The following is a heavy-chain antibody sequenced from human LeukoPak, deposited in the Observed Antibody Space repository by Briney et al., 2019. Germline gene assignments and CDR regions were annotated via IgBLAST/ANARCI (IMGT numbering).Heavy chain of an antibody. CDR3: ARQFLLGNWFDP. CDR1: GGSISSYY. V-gene: IGHV4-59*01. J-gene: IGHJ5*02. D-gene: IGHD3-22*01. Sequence: SETLSLTCTVSGGSISSYYWSWIRQPPGKGLEWIGYIYYSGSTNYNPSLKSRVTISVDTSKNQFSLKLSSVTAADTAAYYCARQFLLGNWFDPWGQGTLVTVSS. CDR2: IYYSGST.